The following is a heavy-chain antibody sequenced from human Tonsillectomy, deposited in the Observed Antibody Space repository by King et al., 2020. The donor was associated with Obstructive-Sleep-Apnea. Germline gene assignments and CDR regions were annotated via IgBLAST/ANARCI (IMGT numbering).Heavy chain of an antibody. V-gene: IGHV3-23*04. D-gene: IGHD2-8*01. CDR1: GFTFNSYA. J-gene: IGHJ4*02. CDR3: AKDICTNGVCTYDY. CDR2: VRGSGDNT. Sequence: VQLVESGGGLVQLGGSFRPPCPASGFTFNSYAMNWVRQAQGKGLGWCSVVRGSGDNTFSPDSVKGRFTISRDNSKRTWYLQMNSLRAEDTAVYYCAKDICTNGVCTYDYWGQGTLVTVSS.